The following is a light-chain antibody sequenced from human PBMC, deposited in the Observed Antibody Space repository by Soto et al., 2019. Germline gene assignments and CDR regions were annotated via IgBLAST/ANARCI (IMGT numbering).Light chain of an antibody. J-gene: IGLJ1*01. V-gene: IGLV2-14*01. CDR1: SSDIGGYKY. Sequence: QSVLTQPASVSGSLGQSITISCTGTSSDIGGYKYVSWYQQHPGKAPKLIIFEVSNRPSGVSDRFSGSNSGNTASLTISGLQAEDEADYYCCSHSASYTFVFGTGTKVTVL. CDR2: EVS. CDR3: CSHSASYTFV.